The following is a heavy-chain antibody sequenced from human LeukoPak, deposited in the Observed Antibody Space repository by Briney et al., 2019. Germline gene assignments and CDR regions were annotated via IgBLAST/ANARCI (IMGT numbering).Heavy chain of an antibody. D-gene: IGHD4-17*01. Sequence: GGSLRLSCAASGFTFSSYWMSWVRQAPGKGLEWVANIKYDGSQKYYVDSVKGRFTISRDNAKTPLYLQMNSLRAEDTAVYYCAKNGPGRTVTTCRYFDYWGQGTLVTVSS. CDR3: AKNGPGRTVTTCRYFDY. J-gene: IGHJ4*02. CDR1: GFTFSSYW. V-gene: IGHV3-7*01. CDR2: IKYDGSQK.